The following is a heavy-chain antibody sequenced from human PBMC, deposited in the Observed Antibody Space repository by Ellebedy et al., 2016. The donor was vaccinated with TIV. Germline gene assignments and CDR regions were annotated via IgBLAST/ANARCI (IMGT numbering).Heavy chain of an antibody. CDR2: IYYSGST. Sequence: MPSETLSLTCTVSGGSISGSDYYWGWIRQSPGKGLEWIASIYYSGSTYYNPSLTSRVTISLNTSKNQFSLRLTSVTAAYPAVYYCAIDPIVGPTPYYFDSWGQGTLVTVSS. D-gene: IGHD1-26*01. CDR1: GGSISGSDYY. J-gene: IGHJ4*02. CDR3: AIDPIVGPTPYYFDS. V-gene: IGHV4-39*07.